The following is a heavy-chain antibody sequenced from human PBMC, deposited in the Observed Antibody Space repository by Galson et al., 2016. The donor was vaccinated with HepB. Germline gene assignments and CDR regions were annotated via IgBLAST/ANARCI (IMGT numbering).Heavy chain of an antibody. D-gene: IGHD6-13*01. CDR2: ISASGGSK. CDR1: GLSLSPYA. Sequence: SLRLSCAGSGLSLSPYAMSWGRQAPGKGLEWVSGISASGGSKTYADSVRGRFIISRDNSNNKLFLQMNSLRDEDTAVYYCARASSSWYFDYWGQGTLVTVSS. V-gene: IGHV3-23*01. CDR3: ARASSSWYFDY. J-gene: IGHJ4*02.